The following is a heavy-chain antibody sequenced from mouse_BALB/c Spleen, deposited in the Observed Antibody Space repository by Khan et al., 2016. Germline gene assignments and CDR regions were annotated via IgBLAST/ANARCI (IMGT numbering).Heavy chain of an antibody. Sequence: EVQLQESGPGLVKPSQSLSLTCTVTDYSITSDYAWNWIRQFPGNKLEWMGYISYSGSTSYNPSLKSRISITRDTSKNQFFLQLNSVTTEDTVTYYCARWGYDDVFDYWGQGTTLTVSS. J-gene: IGHJ2*01. D-gene: IGHD2-14*01. CDR1: DYSITSDYA. V-gene: IGHV3-2*02. CDR3: ARWGYDDVFDY. CDR2: ISYSGST.